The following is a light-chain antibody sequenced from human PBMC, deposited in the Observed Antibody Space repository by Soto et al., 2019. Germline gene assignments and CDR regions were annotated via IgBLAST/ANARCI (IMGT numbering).Light chain of an antibody. CDR1: SSDFGYYNF. Sequence: QSVLTQPRSVSGSPGQSVTISCTGSSSDFGYYNFVSWYQQHPGRAPKLLIYDVSNRPSGVPDRFSGSRSGNTAPLTISGLQGEDEADYYCCAYAGRYVFGTGTKVTVL. V-gene: IGLV2-11*01. CDR3: CAYAGRYV. J-gene: IGLJ1*01. CDR2: DVS.